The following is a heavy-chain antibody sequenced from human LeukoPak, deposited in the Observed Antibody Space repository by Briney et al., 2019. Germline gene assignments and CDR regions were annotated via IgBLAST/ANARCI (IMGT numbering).Heavy chain of an antibody. J-gene: IGHJ4*02. CDR3: ARGRGSSIAARTYYFDY. D-gene: IGHD6-6*01. CDR1: GGSFSGYY. CDR2: INHSGST. V-gene: IGHV4-34*01. Sequence: PSETLSLTCAVYGGSFSGYYWSWIRQPPGKGLEWIGEINHSGSTNYNPSLKSRVTISVDTSKNQFSLKLSPVTAADTAVYYCARGRGSSIAARTYYFDYWGQGTLVTVSS.